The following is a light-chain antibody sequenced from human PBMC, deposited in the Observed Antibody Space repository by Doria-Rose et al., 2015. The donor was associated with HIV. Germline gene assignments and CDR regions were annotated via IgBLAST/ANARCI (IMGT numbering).Light chain of an antibody. CDR1: QRVKSSY. V-gene: IGKV3-20*01. J-gene: IGKJ5*01. CDR3: QQYGTSRGT. CDR2: DAS. Sequence: EIVMTQSPGTLSLSPGERATLSCRASQRVKSSYLAWYQQKPGQAPRLLIYDASTRATGIPDRISGSWSGTDFPLTISRLEPEDVAVYYCQQYGTSRGTFGQGTRLEIK.